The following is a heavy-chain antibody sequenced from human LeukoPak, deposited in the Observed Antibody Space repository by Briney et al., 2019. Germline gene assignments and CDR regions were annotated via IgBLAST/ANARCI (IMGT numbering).Heavy chain of an antibody. Sequence: ASVKVSCKVSGCTLTELSMHWVRQAPGKGLEWMGGFDPEDGETIYAQKFQGRVTMTEDTSTDTAYMELSSLRSEDTAVYYCATMVPMIVVKRAFDIWGQGTMVTVSS. CDR3: ATMVPMIVVKRAFDI. D-gene: IGHD3-22*01. CDR2: FDPEDGET. J-gene: IGHJ3*02. CDR1: GCTLTELS. V-gene: IGHV1-24*01.